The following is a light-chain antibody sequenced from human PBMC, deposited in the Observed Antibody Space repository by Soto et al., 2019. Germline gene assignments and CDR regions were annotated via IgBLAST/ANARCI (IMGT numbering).Light chain of an antibody. J-gene: IGKJ1*01. CDR2: GAS. CDR1: QSVSSSY. CDR3: QQYGSSPLGT. V-gene: IGKV3-20*01. Sequence: EIVSSQSPGTLPLSPGERATLSCRASQSVSSSYLAWYQQKPGQAPRLLIYGASSRDTGVPDRFGGSGSGTEFTLTISRLEPEDFAVYYCQQYGSSPLGTFGQLTKVENK.